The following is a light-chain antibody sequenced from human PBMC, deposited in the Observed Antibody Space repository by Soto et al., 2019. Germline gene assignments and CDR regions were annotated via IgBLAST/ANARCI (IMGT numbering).Light chain of an antibody. Sequence: DIQMTQSPSTLSASVGDRVTITCRASQNIENCLAWYQHKPGKAPKVLIYKASTLESGVISRFSGSESWTEFTLTISSLQPDYFATYYCQKYNSYPRTFGQGTTVEIK. V-gene: IGKV1-5*03. CDR1: QNIENC. CDR3: QKYNSYPRT. CDR2: KAS. J-gene: IGKJ2*01.